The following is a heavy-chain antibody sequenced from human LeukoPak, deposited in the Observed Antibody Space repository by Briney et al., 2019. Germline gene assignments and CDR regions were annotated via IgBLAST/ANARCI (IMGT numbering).Heavy chain of an antibody. J-gene: IGHJ4*02. CDR1: GGTFSSYA. Sequence: GSSVTVSCKASGGTFSSYAISWVRQAPGQGLEWMGGIIPIFGTANYAQKFQGRVTITADESTSTAYMELSSLRSEDTAVYYCARSVVVPAARYYFDYWGQGTLVTVSS. V-gene: IGHV1-69*01. CDR2: IIPIFGTA. CDR3: ARSVVVPAARYYFDY. D-gene: IGHD2-2*01.